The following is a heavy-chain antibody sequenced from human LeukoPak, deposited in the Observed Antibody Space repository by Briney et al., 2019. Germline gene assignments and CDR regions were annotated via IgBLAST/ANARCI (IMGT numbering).Heavy chain of an antibody. CDR3: ARDRSYYYGSGSPNNWFDP. Sequence: SETLSLTCTVSGGSISSYCWSWIRQPPGKGLEWIGYIYYSGSTNYNPSLKSRVTISVDTSKNQFSLKLSSVTAADTAVYYCARDRSYYYGSGSPNNWFDPWGQGTLVTVSS. CDR1: GGSISSYC. CDR2: IYYSGST. J-gene: IGHJ5*02. D-gene: IGHD3-10*01. V-gene: IGHV4-59*01.